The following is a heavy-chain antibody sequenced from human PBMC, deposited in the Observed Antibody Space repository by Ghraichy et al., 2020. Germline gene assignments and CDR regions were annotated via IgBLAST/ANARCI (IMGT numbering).Heavy chain of an antibody. CDR3: AKDSPSTYYFDY. D-gene: IGHD5/OR15-5a*01. V-gene: IGHV3-23*01. CDR1: GFTFSSYA. CDR2: ISGSGGST. J-gene: IGHJ4*02. Sequence: GESLNISCAASGFTFSSYAMSWVRQAPGKGLEWVSAISGSGGSTYYADSVKGRFTISRDNSKNTLYLQMNSLRAEDTAVYYCAKDSPSTYYFDYWGQGTLVTVSS.